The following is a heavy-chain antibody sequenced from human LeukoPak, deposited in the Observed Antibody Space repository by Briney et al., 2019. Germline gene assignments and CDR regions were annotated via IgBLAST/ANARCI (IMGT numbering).Heavy chain of an antibody. CDR3: ARVVPDYGDYGFDY. D-gene: IGHD4-17*01. CDR1: GFTFSSYW. CDR2: IKQDGSEK. Sequence: GGSLRLSCAASGFTFSSYWMSWVRQAPGKGLEWVANIKQDGSEKYYVDSVKGRFTISRDNAKNSLYLQMNSLRAEDTAVYYCARVVPDYGDYGFDYWGQGTLVTVSS. V-gene: IGHV3-7*01. J-gene: IGHJ4*02.